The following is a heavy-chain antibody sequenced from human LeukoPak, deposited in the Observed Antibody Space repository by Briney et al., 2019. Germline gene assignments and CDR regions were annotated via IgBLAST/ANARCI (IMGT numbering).Heavy chain of an antibody. Sequence: SQTLSLTCAISGDSVSSNSAAWNWIRQSPSRGLEWLGRTYYRSKRYNDYAVSVKSRITINPDTSKNQFSLQLNSVTPEDTAVYYCAREGVGDYGDYTLLEGNWFDPWGQGTLVTVSS. CDR3: AREGVGDYGDYTLLEGNWFDP. J-gene: IGHJ5*02. CDR1: GDSVSSNSAA. D-gene: IGHD4-17*01. CDR2: TYYRSKRYN. V-gene: IGHV6-1*01.